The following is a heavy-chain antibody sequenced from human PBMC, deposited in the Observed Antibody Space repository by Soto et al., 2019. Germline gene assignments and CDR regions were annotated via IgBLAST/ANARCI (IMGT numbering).Heavy chain of an antibody. V-gene: IGHV3-30*18. CDR1: GFTFSSYG. CDR2: ISYDGSNK. D-gene: IGHD2-15*01. CDR3: AKASEGSGGGRGMDV. Sequence: PGGSLTHSCAASGFTFSSYGMHWVRQAPGKGLEWVAVISYDGSNKYYADSVKGRFTISRDNSKNTLYLQMNSLRAEDTAVYYWAKASEGSGGGRGMDVWGQGTTVTVSS. J-gene: IGHJ6*02.